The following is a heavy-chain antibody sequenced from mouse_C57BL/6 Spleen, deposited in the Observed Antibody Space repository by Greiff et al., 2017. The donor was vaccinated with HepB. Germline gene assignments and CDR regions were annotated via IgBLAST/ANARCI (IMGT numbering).Heavy chain of an antibody. Sequence: QVQLKQSGPELVRPGVSVKISCKGSGYTFTDYAMHWVKQSHAKSLEWIGVISTYYGDASYNQKFKDKATMTVDKSSSTAYMELARLTSEDSAVYYCARSKGYYYGSSQYYFDYWGQGTTLTVSS. J-gene: IGHJ2*01. CDR2: ISTYYGDA. V-gene: IGHV1-67*01. CDR1: GYTFTDYA. CDR3: ARSKGYYYGSSQYYFDY. D-gene: IGHD1-1*01.